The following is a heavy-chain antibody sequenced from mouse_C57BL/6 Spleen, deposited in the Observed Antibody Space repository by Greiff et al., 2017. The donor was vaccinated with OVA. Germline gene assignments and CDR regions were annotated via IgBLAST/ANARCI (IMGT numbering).Heavy chain of an antibody. Sequence: QVQLKESGAELARPGASVKLSCKASGYTFTSSGISWVKQRTGQGLEWIGEIYPRSGNTYYNEKFKGKATLTADKSSSTAYMELRSLTSEDSAVYFCARWGDGYYWFAYWGQGTLVTVSA. CDR1: GYTFTSSG. CDR3: ARWGDGYYWFAY. D-gene: IGHD2-3*01. V-gene: IGHV1-81*01. J-gene: IGHJ3*01. CDR2: IYPRSGNT.